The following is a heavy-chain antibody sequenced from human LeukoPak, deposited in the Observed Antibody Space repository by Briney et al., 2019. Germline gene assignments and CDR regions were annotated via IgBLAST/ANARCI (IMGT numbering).Heavy chain of an antibody. CDR3: ATQQWLTGDFDY. V-gene: IGHV3-21*01. CDR1: GFTFSSYS. D-gene: IGHD6-19*01. Sequence: PGGSPRLSCAASGFTFSSYSMNWVRQAPGKGLEWVSSISSSSSYIYYADSVKGRFTISRDNAKNSLYLQMNSLRAEDTAVYYCATQQWLTGDFDYWGQGTLVTVSS. J-gene: IGHJ4*02. CDR2: ISSSSSYI.